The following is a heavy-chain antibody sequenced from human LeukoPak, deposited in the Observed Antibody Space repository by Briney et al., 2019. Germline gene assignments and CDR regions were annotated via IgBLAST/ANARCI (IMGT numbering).Heavy chain of an antibody. D-gene: IGHD5-12*01. V-gene: IGHV3-15*01. J-gene: IGHJ4*02. CDR2: IKSKTDGVTT. CDR1: GFTFNKAW. Sequence: GGSLRLSCVASGFTFNKAWMSWVRQAPGKGLEWVGRIKSKTDGVTTDYAAPVKGRFTISRDDPKNTLFLQMNSLKPEDTAVYYCTRIRGYSAYDFNYWGPGTLVTVSS. CDR3: TRIRGYSAYDFNY.